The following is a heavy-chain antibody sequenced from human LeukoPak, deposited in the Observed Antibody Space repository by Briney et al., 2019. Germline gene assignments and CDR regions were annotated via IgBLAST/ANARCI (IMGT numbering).Heavy chain of an antibody. D-gene: IGHD3-22*01. CDR1: GFTFSSYG. Sequence: KTGGSLRLSCAASGFTFSSYGMHWVRQPPGKGLEWIGEINHSGSTDYNLSLKSRVTISVDTSKKQFSLKLSSVTAADTAVYYCARRKNGYDSRSYRRGWLDPWGQGTLVTVSS. CDR2: INHSGST. CDR3: ARRKNGYDSRSYRRGWLDP. J-gene: IGHJ5*02. V-gene: IGHV4-34*01.